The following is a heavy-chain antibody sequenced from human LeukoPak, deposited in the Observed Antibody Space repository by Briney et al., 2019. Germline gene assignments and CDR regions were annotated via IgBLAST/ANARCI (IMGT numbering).Heavy chain of an antibody. J-gene: IGHJ5*02. D-gene: IGHD6-13*01. CDR3: ARDPRQQLDRWFDP. Sequence: PGGSLRLSCAASGFTFSSYSMNWVRQAPGKGLEWVSSISSSSSYIYYADSVKGRFTISRDNAKNSLYLQMNSLRAEDTAVYYCARDPRQQLDRWFDPWGQGTLVTVSS. CDR1: GFTFSSYS. CDR2: ISSSSSYI. V-gene: IGHV3-21*01.